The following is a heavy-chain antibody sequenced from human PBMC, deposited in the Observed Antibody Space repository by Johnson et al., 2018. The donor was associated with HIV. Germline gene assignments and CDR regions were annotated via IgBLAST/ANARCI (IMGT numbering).Heavy chain of an antibody. J-gene: IGHJ3*02. CDR2: IKQDGSEK. CDR3: ANLNAYGDSWGPDAFDI. V-gene: IGHV3-7*01. Sequence: EVQLVESGGGLVQPGGSLRLSCAASGFTFSSYWMSWVRQAPGKGLEWVANIKQDGSEKYYVDSVKGRFTISRDNAKNSLYLQMNSLRAEETAVYYCANLNAYGDSWGPDAFDIWGQGTMVSVSP. CDR1: GFTFSSYW. D-gene: IGHD4-17*01.